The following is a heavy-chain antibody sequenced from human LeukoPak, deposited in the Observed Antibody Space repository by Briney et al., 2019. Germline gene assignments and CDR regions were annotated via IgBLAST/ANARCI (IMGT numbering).Heavy chain of an antibody. D-gene: IGHD3-3*01. V-gene: IGHV3-48*01. CDR3: VRGSLASGVVVYYYYYLDV. Sequence: GGSLRLSCAASGFNYSSYTMNWVRQAPGMGLEWLSYISASRDITYYADSVRGRFTISRDNAKNSLYLQMNSLRAEDTAVYYCVRGSLASGVVVYYYYYLDVWGKGTTVTVSS. CDR1: GFNYSSYT. CDR2: ISASRDIT. J-gene: IGHJ6*03.